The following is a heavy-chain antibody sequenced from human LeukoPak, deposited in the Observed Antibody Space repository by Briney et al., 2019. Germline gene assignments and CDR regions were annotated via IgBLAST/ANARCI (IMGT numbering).Heavy chain of an antibody. D-gene: IGHD5-24*01. CDR3: VRDGDDFNFDY. Sequence: GSLRHSCAASGFTFSSHWMHWVRQAPGKGLVWVSRVKGDGTFTNYADSVYGRFTISRDNAKNTLYLHMHSLRAEDTAVYYCVRDGDDFNFDYWGQGNQVTVSS. V-gene: IGHV3-74*01. J-gene: IGHJ4*02. CDR1: GFTFSSHW. CDR2: VKGDGTFT.